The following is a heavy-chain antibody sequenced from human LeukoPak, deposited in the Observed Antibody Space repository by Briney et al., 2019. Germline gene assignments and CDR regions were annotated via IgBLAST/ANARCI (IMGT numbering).Heavy chain of an antibody. CDR2: IYYSGTT. D-gene: IGHD3-22*01. CDR3: ASLMAASGSFDY. V-gene: IGHV4-30-4*01. Sequence: PSETLSLTCTVSGASIRSADLHWSWIRQPPGKGLEWIGYIYYSGTTYYSPSLKSRVTISVDTSKNQFSLKMKSVTATDTAVYYCASLMAASGSFDYWGQGSRVTVSS. J-gene: IGHJ4*02. CDR1: GASIRSADLH.